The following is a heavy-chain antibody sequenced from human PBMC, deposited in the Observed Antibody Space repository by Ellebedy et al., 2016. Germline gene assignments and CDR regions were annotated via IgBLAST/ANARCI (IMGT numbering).Heavy chain of an antibody. CDR1: GFTFSSYA. V-gene: IGHV3-23*01. Sequence: GESLKISCAASGFTFSSYAMSWVRQAPGKGLEWVSAISGSGGSTYYADSVKGRFTISRGNSKNTLYLQMNSLRAEDTAVYYCARVRMVGATYYYDMDVWGKGTTVTVSS. D-gene: IGHD1-26*01. CDR2: ISGSGGST. J-gene: IGHJ6*03. CDR3: ARVRMVGATYYYDMDV.